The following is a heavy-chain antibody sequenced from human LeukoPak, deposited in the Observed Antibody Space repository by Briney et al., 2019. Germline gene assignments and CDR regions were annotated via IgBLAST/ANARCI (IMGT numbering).Heavy chain of an antibody. Sequence: GSLRLSCAASGFTFSRYSMNWVRQAPGKGLEWVSSISSSSSYIYYADSVKGRFTISRDNAKNSLYLQMNSLRAEDTAVYYCARDPIAVADDAFDIWGQGTMVTVSS. CDR3: ARDPIAVADDAFDI. D-gene: IGHD6-19*01. V-gene: IGHV3-21*01. CDR2: ISSSSSYI. CDR1: GFTFSRYS. J-gene: IGHJ3*02.